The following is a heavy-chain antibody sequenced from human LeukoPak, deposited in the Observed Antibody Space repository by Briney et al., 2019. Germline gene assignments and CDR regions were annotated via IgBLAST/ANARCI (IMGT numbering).Heavy chain of an antibody. CDR2: INPDGSSI. Sequence: GGSLRLSCAVSGFTVNTYGMHWVRHVPGKGMVRVSYINPDGSSITYADSVKGRFTISRDSAKNTLYLQMNSLRGEDTAVYYCAGRGSGYYYGMNVWGQGTTVTVSS. CDR1: GFTVNTYG. J-gene: IGHJ6*02. D-gene: IGHD3-10*01. V-gene: IGHV3-74*01. CDR3: AGRGSGYYYGMNV.